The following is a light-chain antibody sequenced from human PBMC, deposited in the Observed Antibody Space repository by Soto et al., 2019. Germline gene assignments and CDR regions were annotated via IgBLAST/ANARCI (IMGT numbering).Light chain of an antibody. J-gene: IGLJ2*01. V-gene: IGLV2-14*01. CDR1: SSDVGGYNY. CDR2: DVS. CDR3: SSYTSSSTLVV. Sequence: QSARTQPASVSGSPGQSITISCTGTSSDVGGYNYVSWYQQHPGKAPKLMIYDVSNRPSGVSNRFSGSKSGNMASLTISGLQAEDEADYYCSSYTSSSTLVVFGGGTKLTVL.